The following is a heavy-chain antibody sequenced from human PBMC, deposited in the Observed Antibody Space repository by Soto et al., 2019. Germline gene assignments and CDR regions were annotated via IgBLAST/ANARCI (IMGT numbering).Heavy chain of an antibody. J-gene: IGHJ4*02. D-gene: IGHD5-12*01. Sequence: EVELLESGGGLVQPGGSLRLSCKASGFMFNNSAMTWVRQAPGQGLQWVASVSDNGGSRGGTYYADSVKGRFTISRDNSNNTAFLQMNSLRAEDTAIYYCARESTITHFDHWGQGTLVTVSS. CDR3: ARESTITHFDH. V-gene: IGHV3-23*01. CDR1: GFMFNNSA. CDR2: VSDNGGSRGGT.